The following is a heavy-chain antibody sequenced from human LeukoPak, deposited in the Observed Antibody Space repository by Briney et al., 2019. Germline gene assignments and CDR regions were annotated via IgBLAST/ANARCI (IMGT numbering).Heavy chain of an antibody. CDR1: GFTFSSYG. V-gene: IGHV3-23*01. J-gene: IGHJ4*02. CDR2: ISGSGGST. Sequence: GGSLRLSCAASGFTFSSYGMSWVRQAPGKGLEWVSAISGSGGSTYYADSVKGRFTISRDNSKNTLYLQMNSLRAEDTAVYYCARDGAVLRYFDWLPPVGNFDYWGQGTLVTVSS. D-gene: IGHD3-9*01. CDR3: ARDGAVLRYFDWLPPVGNFDY.